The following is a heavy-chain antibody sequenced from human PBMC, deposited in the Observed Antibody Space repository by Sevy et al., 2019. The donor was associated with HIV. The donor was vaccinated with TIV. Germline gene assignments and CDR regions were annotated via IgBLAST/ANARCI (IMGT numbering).Heavy chain of an antibody. D-gene: IGHD3-3*01. CDR1: GFTFSSYA. V-gene: IGHV3-30-3*01. Sequence: GGSLRLSCAASGFTFSSYAMHWVRQATGKGLEWVAVISYDGSNKYYADSVKGRFTISRDNSKNTLYLQMNSLRAEDTAVYYCARDLESGEGAFDYWGQGTLVTVSS. CDR2: ISYDGSNK. CDR3: ARDLESGEGAFDY. J-gene: IGHJ4*02.